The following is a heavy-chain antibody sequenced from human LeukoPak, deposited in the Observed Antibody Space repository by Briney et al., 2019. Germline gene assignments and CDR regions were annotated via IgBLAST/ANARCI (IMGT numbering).Heavy chain of an antibody. D-gene: IGHD2-15*01. CDR2: ISGRGGST. V-gene: IGHV3-23*01. CDR3: AKDLRIDPDATDY. CDR1: GFTFSSYA. J-gene: IGHJ4*02. Sequence: PGGSLRLSCAASGFTFSSYAMSWVRQAPGKGLEWVSAISGRGGSTYYADSVRGRVTISRDNSKNTLYLQMNSLRGEDTAVYYCAKDLRIDPDATDYWGQGTLVTVSS.